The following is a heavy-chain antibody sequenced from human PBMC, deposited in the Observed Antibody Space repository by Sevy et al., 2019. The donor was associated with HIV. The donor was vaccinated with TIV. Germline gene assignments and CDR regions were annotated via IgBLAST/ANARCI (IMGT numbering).Heavy chain of an antibody. Sequence: ASVKGSCKASGGSLNTHAISWVRQAPGQGLEWMGEIIPGFSSTRYAERFQDRVTLTADEFTSTVYMELTSLKSTDTAVYYCARGPNGNYLLYYLDYWGQGTLVTVSS. D-gene: IGHD1-7*01. CDR3: ARGPNGNYLLYYLDY. V-gene: IGHV1-69*13. CDR2: IIPGFSST. J-gene: IGHJ4*02. CDR1: GGSLNTHA.